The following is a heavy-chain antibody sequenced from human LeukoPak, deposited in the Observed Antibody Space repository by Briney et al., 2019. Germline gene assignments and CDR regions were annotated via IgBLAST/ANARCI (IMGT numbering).Heavy chain of an antibody. Sequence: GESLRISCKVSGYRFTSYWITWVRQVPGKGLERMGTIDPSDSYSNYSPSFQGHVTISTDKSSNTAYLQWSSLKASDTAMYYCAGLRYSGSGGWGQGTLVTVSS. D-gene: IGHD5-12*01. CDR2: IDPSDSYS. V-gene: IGHV5-10-1*01. CDR1: GYRFTSYW. CDR3: AGLRYSGSGG. J-gene: IGHJ4*02.